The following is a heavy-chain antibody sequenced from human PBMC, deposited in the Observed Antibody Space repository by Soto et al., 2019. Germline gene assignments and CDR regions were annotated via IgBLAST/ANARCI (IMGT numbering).Heavy chain of an antibody. CDR1: GFTFSSYA. CDR3: AKRYCVGSSCYRNLDY. D-gene: IGHD2-15*01. Sequence: PGGSLRLSCAASGFTFSSYAMSWVRQAPGKGLEWVSTISGSGGYTYYADYVKGRFTISRDNSKNTLYLQMNSLRAEDMAVYYCAKRYCVGSSCYRNLDYWGQGTLVTVSS. J-gene: IGHJ4*02. CDR2: ISGSGGYT. V-gene: IGHV3-23*01.